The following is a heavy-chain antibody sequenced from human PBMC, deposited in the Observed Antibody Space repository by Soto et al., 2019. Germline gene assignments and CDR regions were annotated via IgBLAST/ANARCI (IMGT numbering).Heavy chain of an antibody. CDR2: IYYSGST. V-gene: IGHV4-30-4*01. CDR3: ARVVGATNFDY. D-gene: IGHD1-26*01. CDR1: GGSISSGDYY. Sequence: QVQLQESGPGLVKPSQTLSLTCTVSGGSISSGDYYWSWIRQPPGKGLEWIGYIYYSGSTYYNPSLKRXXTXSXATAKNQSSLKLSPVTAAATAVYYCARVVGATNFDYWGQGTLVTVSS. J-gene: IGHJ4*02.